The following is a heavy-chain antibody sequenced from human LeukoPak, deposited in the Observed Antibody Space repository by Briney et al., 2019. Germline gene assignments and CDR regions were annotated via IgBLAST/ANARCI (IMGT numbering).Heavy chain of an antibody. CDR3: ATEDSSGWYYPLGY. CDR2: IYYSGST. D-gene: IGHD6-19*01. J-gene: IGHJ4*02. Sequence: SETLSLTCTVSGGSISSYYWSWIRQPPGKGLEWIGHIYYSGSTNYNPSLKSRVTISIDTSKNQFSLKLSSVTAADTAVYYCATEDSSGWYYPLGYWGQGTLVTVSS. CDR1: GGSISSYY. V-gene: IGHV4-59*12.